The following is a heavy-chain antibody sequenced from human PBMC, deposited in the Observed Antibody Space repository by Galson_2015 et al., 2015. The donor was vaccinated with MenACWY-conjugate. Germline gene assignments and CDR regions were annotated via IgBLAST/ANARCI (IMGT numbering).Heavy chain of an antibody. J-gene: IGHJ2*01. CDR1: GYSFTTYW. CDR3: ARHATLAPAGPYYFDL. D-gene: IGHD6-13*01. Sequence: QSGAEVKKPGESLQISCKASGYSFTTYWIAWVRQMPGKGLEWMGIIYPGDSDTKYSPSFQGQVTLSVDKSIDTAYLQWSSLKASDSAMYYCARHATLAPAGPYYFDLWGRGTLVTVSS. CDR2: IYPGDSDT. V-gene: IGHV5-51*01.